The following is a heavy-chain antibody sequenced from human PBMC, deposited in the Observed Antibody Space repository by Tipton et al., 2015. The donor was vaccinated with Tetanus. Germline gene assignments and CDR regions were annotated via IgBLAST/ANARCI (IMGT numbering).Heavy chain of an antibody. Sequence: SLRLSCAASGFRFSDYYVNWVRQAPGKGLEWVSSISSGSTYIYYADSVKGRFTISRDNAKNSLYLLMDSLRAEDTAVYYCARDQIVEQATRDHDYGVDVWGQGTTVTVSS. CDR1: GFRFSDYY. CDR3: ARDQIVEQATRDHDYGVDV. D-gene: IGHD3-22*01. J-gene: IGHJ6*02. V-gene: IGHV3-21*01. CDR2: ISSGSTYI.